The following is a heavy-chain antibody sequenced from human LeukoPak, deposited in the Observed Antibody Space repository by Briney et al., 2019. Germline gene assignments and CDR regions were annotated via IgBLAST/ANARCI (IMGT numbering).Heavy chain of an antibody. CDR2: IYYSGST. J-gene: IGHJ4*02. V-gene: IGHV4-39*01. CDR3: ARLDYEYDFWSGGGDY. D-gene: IGHD3-3*01. CDR1: GGSISSSSYY. Sequence: SETLSLTCTVSGGSISSSSYYWGWIRQPPGKGLEWIGSIYYSGSTYYNPSLKSRVTMSVDTSKNQFSLKLSSVTAADTAVYYCARLDYEYDFWSGGGDYWGQGTLVTVSS.